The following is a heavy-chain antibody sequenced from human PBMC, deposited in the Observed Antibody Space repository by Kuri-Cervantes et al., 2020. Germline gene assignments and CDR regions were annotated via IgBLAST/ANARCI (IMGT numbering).Heavy chain of an antibody. D-gene: IGHD3-10*01. CDR1: GFTFSSYA. V-gene: IGHV3-30-3*01. J-gene: IGHJ4*02. CDR3: ARGRLLWFGELLGD. CDR2: ISYDGSNK. Sequence: GESLKISCAASGFTFSSYAMHWVRQAPGKGLEWVAVISYDGSNKYYADSVKGRFTISRDNSKNTLYLQMNSLRAEDTAVYYCARGRLLWFGELLGDWGQGTLVTCYS.